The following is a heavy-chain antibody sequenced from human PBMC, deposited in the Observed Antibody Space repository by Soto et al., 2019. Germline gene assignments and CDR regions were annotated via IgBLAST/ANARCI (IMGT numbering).Heavy chain of an antibody. CDR2: IHHSGSI. J-gene: IGHJ6*02. CDR3: AREDDGGDSLDV. Sequence: PSETLSLTCTVSGDSITRDYYHWTWIRQSPGKGLEWIGYIHHSGSILYNPSLKSRVTISVDTSKNQFSLHLTSVTAADTAVYFCAREDDGGDSLDVWGQGTTVTVS. D-gene: IGHD2-21*02. CDR1: GDSITRDYYH. V-gene: IGHV4-30-4*08.